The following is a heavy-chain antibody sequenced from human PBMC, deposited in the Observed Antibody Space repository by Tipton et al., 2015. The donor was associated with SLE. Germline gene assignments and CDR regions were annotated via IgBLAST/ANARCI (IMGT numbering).Heavy chain of an antibody. D-gene: IGHD1-26*01. CDR1: GFTFDNYA. CDR2: VSSSGDVT. V-gene: IGHV3-23*01. J-gene: IGHJ4*02. Sequence: SLRLSCAASGFTFDNYAMNWVRQAPGKGLEWVSRVSSSGDVTHYEESVKGRFTISRDNSKDTLFLQMNNLRDEDTATYYCAKDPGRRGPDYWGQGTLVIVSS. CDR3: AKDPGRRGPDY.